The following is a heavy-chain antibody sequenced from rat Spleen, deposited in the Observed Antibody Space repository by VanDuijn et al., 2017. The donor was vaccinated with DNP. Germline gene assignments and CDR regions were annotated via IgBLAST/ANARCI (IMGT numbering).Heavy chain of an antibody. D-gene: IGHD1-5*01. J-gene: IGHJ3*01. CDR2: ISYDGGST. CDR1: GFTFNNYW. V-gene: IGHV5-31*01. Sequence: EVQQVEYGGGLVQPGRSLKLSCVASGFTFNNYWMAWVRQAPTKGLEWVASISYDGGSTYYRDSVKGRFTISRDNAKRNLYLQMNSLRSEDTATYYCTSQGYNPRVAYWGQGTLVTVSS. CDR3: TSQGYNPRVAY.